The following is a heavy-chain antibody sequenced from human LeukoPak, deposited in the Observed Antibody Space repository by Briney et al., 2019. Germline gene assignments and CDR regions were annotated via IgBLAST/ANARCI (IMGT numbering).Heavy chain of an antibody. D-gene: IGHD3-22*01. CDR1: GGSFSGYY. CDR2: INHSGST. Sequence: SETLSLTCAVYGGSFSGYYWSWIRQPPGKGLEWIGEINHSGSTNYNPSLKSRVTISVDTSKNQFSPKLSSVTAADTAVYYCARGGGSYYDSSGYLIDPWGQGTLVTVSS. CDR3: ARGGGSYYDSSGYLIDP. J-gene: IGHJ5*02. V-gene: IGHV4-34*01.